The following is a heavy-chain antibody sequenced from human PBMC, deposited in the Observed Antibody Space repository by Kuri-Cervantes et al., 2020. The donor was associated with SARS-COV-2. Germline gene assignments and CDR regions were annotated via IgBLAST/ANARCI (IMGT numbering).Heavy chain of an antibody. D-gene: IGHD3-10*01. Sequence: ASVKVSCKASGYTFTSYGISWVRQAPGQGLEWMGWISAYNGNRNYAQKVQGRVTMTTETSTNTAYMELRSLRSDDTAVYYCARARLYYYGSPGLGWFDPWGQGTLVTVSS. V-gene: IGHV1-18*01. J-gene: IGHJ5*02. CDR2: ISAYNGNR. CDR3: ARARLYYYGSPGLGWFDP. CDR1: GYTFTSYG.